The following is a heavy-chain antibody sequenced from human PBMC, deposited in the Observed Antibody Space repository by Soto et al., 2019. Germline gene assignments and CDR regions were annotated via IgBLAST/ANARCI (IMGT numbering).Heavy chain of an antibody. J-gene: IGHJ5*02. Sequence: ASVKVSCKASGYTFTGYYMHWVRQAPGQGLEWMGWINPNSGGTNYAQKFQGWVTMTRDTSISTAYMELSRLRSDDTAVYYCARDSCSGGSCYFWFDPWGQGTLVTVSS. CDR3: ARDSCSGGSCYFWFDP. CDR2: INPNSGGT. D-gene: IGHD2-15*01. V-gene: IGHV1-2*04. CDR1: GYTFTGYY.